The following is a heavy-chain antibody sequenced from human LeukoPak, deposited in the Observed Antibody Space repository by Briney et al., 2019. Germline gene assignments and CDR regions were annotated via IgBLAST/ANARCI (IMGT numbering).Heavy chain of an antibody. CDR1: GYTFTGYY. CDR3: ARDDFYYDSGGSIGY. Sequence: ASVKVSCKASGYTFTGYYMHWVRQAPGQGLEWIGRINPNSGGTNYAQKFQGRVTMTRDTSISTAYIELSRLRSDDTAVYYCARDDFYYDSGGSIGYWGQGTLVTVSS. V-gene: IGHV1-2*06. D-gene: IGHD3-22*01. J-gene: IGHJ4*02. CDR2: INPNSGGT.